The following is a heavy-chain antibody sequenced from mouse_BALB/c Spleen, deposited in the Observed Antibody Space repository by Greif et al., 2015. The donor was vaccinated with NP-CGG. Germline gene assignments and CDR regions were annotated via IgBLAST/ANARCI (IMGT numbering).Heavy chain of an antibody. CDR3: TRGDFYSWFAY. CDR1: GYTFTSYF. Sequence: QVQLQQSGAELVKPGASVKLSCKASGYTFTSYFMYWVKQRPGQGLEWIGEINPTNGGTNFNEKFKSKATLTVDKSSSTTYMQLSRLTSEDSAVYYCTRGDFYSWFAYWGQGTLVTVSA. CDR2: INPTNGGT. D-gene: IGHD1-1*01. V-gene: IGHV1-53*01. J-gene: IGHJ3*01.